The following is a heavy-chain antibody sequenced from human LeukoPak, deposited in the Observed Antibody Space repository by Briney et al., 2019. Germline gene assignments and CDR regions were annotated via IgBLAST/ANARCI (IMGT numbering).Heavy chain of an antibody. CDR2: ISSSSSTI. Sequence: GGSLRLSCAASGFTFSDYEMTWVRQAPGKGLEWVSYISSSSSTIYYADSVKGRFTISRDNAKNSLYLQMNSLRAEDTAVYYCARASEFYDILTGYLLKGYYYYMDVWGKGTTVTISS. V-gene: IGHV3-48*03. CDR3: ARASEFYDILTGYLLKGYYYYMDV. CDR1: GFTFSDYE. J-gene: IGHJ6*03. D-gene: IGHD3-9*01.